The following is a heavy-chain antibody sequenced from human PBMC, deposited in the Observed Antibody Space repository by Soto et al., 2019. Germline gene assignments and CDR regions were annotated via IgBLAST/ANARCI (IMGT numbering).Heavy chain of an antibody. J-gene: IGHJ3*02. D-gene: IGHD6-13*01. CDR2: FNPNSGDT. V-gene: IGHV1-2*04. CDR3: AREGGGIAAAGAGNDAFDI. CDR1: GYTLSDYY. Sequence: GASVKVSCKASGYTLSDYYMHWVRQAPGQGLEWMGWFNPNSGDTNYAQKFQGWVTMTRDTSITTAYMELSRLKSDDTAVYYCAREGGGIAAAGAGNDAFDIWGQGTMVTV.